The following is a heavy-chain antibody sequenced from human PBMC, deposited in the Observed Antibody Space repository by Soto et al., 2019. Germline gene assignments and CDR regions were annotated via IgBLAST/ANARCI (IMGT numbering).Heavy chain of an antibody. CDR1: GYSFTSYW. D-gene: IGHD2-2*01. CDR2: IYPGDSDT. V-gene: IGHV5-51*01. Sequence: GESLKISCKGSGYSFTSYWIGWVRQMPGKGLEWMGIIYPGDSDTRYSPSFQGQVTISADKSISTAYLQWSSLKASDTAMYYRARQDIVVVPAATTFDIWGKGTMVTVSS. J-gene: IGHJ3*02. CDR3: ARQDIVVVPAATTFDI.